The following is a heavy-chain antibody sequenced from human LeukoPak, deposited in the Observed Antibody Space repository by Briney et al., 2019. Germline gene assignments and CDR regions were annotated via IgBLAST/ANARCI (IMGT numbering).Heavy chain of an antibody. CDR2: INSDGRNI. J-gene: IGHJ3*02. V-gene: IGHV3-74*01. CDR3: AGVMRGAFDI. Sequence: GGSLRLSCAASGFTFSSHWMHWVRQAPGKGLVWVSRINSDGRNINYADSVKGRFTISRDNSRNTLYLQLDSLRAEDTAIYYCAGVMRGAFDIWGQGTLVTVSS. CDR1: GFTFSSHW.